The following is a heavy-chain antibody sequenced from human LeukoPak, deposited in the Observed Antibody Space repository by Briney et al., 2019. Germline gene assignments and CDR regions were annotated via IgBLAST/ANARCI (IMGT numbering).Heavy chain of an antibody. J-gene: IGHJ4*02. V-gene: IGHV3-30*02. D-gene: IGHD3-16*02. CDR3: VGLNYNAGSYRNY. CDR2: IRYDGSNK. Sequence: GGSLRLSCAPSGLTFSGFGMHWVRQVPDKGLAWVAFIRYDGSNKYYADSVKGRFTISRDNSKSTLYLQMNSLRAEDTAVYYCVGLNYNAGSYRNYWGQGTLVTVSS. CDR1: GLTFSGFG.